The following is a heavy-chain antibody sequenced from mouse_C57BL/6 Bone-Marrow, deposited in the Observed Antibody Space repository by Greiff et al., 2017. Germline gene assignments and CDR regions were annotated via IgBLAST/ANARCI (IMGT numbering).Heavy chain of an antibody. Sequence: VKLMESGAELARPGASVKLSCKASGYTFTSYGISWVKQRTGQGLEWIGEIYPRSGNTYYNEKFKGKATLTADKSSSTAYMELRSLTSDDSAVYFCARLGNPYYFDYWGQGTTLTVSS. CDR3: ARLGNPYYFDY. V-gene: IGHV1-81*01. CDR1: GYTFTSYG. J-gene: IGHJ2*01. D-gene: IGHD2-1*01. CDR2: IYPRSGNT.